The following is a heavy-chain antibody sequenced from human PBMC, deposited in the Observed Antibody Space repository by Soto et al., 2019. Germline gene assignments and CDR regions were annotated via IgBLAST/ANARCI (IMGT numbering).Heavy chain of an antibody. Sequence: QVQLVQSGAEVKKPGASVKVSCKASGYTFTSYGISWVRQAPGQGLEWMGWISTYNGNTNYAQKPKGRVTMTTDTSTSTADVELRSLRSDAKAVYYCAGDNGYESAYWGQGTLVTVSS. CDR2: ISTYNGNT. CDR1: GYTFTSYG. D-gene: IGHD5-12*01. J-gene: IGHJ4*02. CDR3: AGDNGYESAY. V-gene: IGHV1-18*01.